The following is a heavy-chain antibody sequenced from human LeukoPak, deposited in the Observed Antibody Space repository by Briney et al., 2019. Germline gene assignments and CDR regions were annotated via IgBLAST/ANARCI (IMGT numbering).Heavy chain of an antibody. J-gene: IGHJ6*02. CDR3: ARGKNSGSYHSGWYYGMDV. V-gene: IGHV3-30-3*01. Sequence: GGSLRLSCAASGFTFSSYAMHWVRQDPGKGLEWVAVISYDGSNKYCAVSVKVRFTISRDNAKNTLYQQMNSLRAEDTAVYYCARGKNSGSYHSGWYYGMDVWGQGTTVTVSS. D-gene: IGHD1-26*01. CDR1: GFTFSSYA. CDR2: ISYDGSNK.